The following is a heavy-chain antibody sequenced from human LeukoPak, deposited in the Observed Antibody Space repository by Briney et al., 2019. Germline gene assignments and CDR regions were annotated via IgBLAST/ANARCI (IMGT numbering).Heavy chain of an antibody. J-gene: IGHJ3*02. Sequence: SETLSLTCTVSGGSISSYYWSWIRQPAGKELEWIGRIYTSGSTNYNPSLKSRVTMSVDTSKNQFSLKLSSVTAADTAVYYCARWAGGYCSSTSCYDIGDAFDIWGQGTMVTVSS. CDR3: ARWAGGYCSSTSCYDIGDAFDI. CDR2: IYTSGST. D-gene: IGHD2-2*03. CDR1: GGSISSYY. V-gene: IGHV4-4*07.